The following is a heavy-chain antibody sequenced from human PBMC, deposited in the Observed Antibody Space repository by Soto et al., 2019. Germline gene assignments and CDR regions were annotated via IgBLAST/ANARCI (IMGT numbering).Heavy chain of an antibody. D-gene: IGHD2-21*02. V-gene: IGHV3-30-3*01. CDR3: ARDTPVTY. CDR2: ISYDGSNK. CDR1: GFTFSSYA. Sequence: QVQLVESGGGVVQPGRSLRLSCAASGFTFSSYAMHWVRQAPGKGLEWVAVISYDGSNKYYADSVKGRFTISRDNSKNTLYLQMNSLRAEDTAVYYCARDTPVTYWGQGTLVTVSS. J-gene: IGHJ4*02.